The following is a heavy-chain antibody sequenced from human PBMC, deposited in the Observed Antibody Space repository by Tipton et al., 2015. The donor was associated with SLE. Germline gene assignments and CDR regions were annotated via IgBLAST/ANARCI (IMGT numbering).Heavy chain of an antibody. V-gene: IGHV3-7*01. J-gene: IGHJ4*02. Sequence: SLRLSCAASGFTFSSYWMSWVRQAPGKGLEWVANIKQDGSEKYYVDSVKGRFTISRDNAKNSLYLQMNSLRAEDTAVYYCASDCSGGSCPYWGQGTLVTVSS. CDR1: GFTFSSYW. CDR3: ASDCSGGSCPY. CDR2: IKQDGSEK. D-gene: IGHD2-15*01.